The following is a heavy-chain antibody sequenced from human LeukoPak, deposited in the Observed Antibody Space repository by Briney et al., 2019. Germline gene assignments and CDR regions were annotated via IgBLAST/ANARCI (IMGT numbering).Heavy chain of an antibody. V-gene: IGHV3-74*01. J-gene: IGHJ4*02. CDR3: ARVIFEYSSSSAVTDY. Sequence: GGSLRLSCAASGFTFSSYWMHWVRQAPGKGLVWVSRINSDGSSTSYADSVKGRFTISRDNAKNTLYLQMDSLRAEDTAVYYCARVIFEYSSSSAVTDYWGQGTLVTVSP. CDR1: GFTFSSYW. CDR2: INSDGSST. D-gene: IGHD6-6*01.